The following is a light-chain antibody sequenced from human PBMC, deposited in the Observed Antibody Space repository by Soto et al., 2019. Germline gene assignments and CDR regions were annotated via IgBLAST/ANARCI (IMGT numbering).Light chain of an antibody. CDR3: QQYNSYPVT. J-gene: IGKJ2*01. CDR1: QSISSW. Sequence: DIQMTQSPSTLSASVGDRVTITCRASQSISSWLAWYQQKPGKAPKLLIYKASSLESGVPSRFSGSGSGTEFTLTISSLQPDDFXTXXCQQYNSYPVTFGQGTKLEIK. V-gene: IGKV1-5*03. CDR2: KAS.